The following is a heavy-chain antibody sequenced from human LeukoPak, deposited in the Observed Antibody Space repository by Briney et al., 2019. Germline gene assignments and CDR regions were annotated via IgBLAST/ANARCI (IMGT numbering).Heavy chain of an antibody. D-gene: IGHD3-22*01. J-gene: IGHJ4*02. CDR3: ARGDYYDSTPFDY. V-gene: IGHV3-33*08. CDR1: GFTLSSYA. Sequence: QAGGSLRLSCAASGFTLSSYAMSWVRQAPGKGLEWVAVIWYDGSNKYYADSVKGRFTISSDNSKNTLYLQMNSLRAEDTAVYYCARGDYYDSTPFDYWGQGTLVTVSS. CDR2: IWYDGSNK.